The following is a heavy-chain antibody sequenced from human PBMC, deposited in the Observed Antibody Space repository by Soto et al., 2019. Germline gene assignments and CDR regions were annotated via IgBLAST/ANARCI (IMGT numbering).Heavy chain of an antibody. CDR3: ARADFWSGYFYYYYYGMDV. Sequence: SETLSLTCTVSGYSISSGYYWGWIRQPPGKGLEWIGSIYHSGSTYYNPSLKSRVTISVDTSKNQFSLKLSSVTAADTAVYYCARADFWSGYFYYYYYGMDVWGQGTTVTVSS. V-gene: IGHV4-38-2*02. D-gene: IGHD3-3*01. J-gene: IGHJ6*02. CDR1: GYSISSGYY. CDR2: IYHSGST.